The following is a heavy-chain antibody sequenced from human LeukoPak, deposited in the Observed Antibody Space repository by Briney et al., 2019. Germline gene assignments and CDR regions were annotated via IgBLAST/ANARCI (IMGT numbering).Heavy chain of an antibody. CDR1: GGSISSSSYY. CDR3: ARRIFEYSTSSYYFDY. D-gene: IGHD6-6*01. J-gene: IGHJ4*02. V-gene: IGHV4-39*01. CDR2: IYYTGST. Sequence: SETLSLTCTVSGGSISSSSYYWGWIRQPPGKGLEWIGSIYYTGSTYYNPSLKSRVTISVDTSKNQFSLKLSSVTAADTAVYYCARRIFEYSTSSYYFDYWGQGTLVTVSS.